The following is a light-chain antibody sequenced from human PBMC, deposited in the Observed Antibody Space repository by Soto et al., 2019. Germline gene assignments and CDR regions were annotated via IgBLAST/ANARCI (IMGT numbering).Light chain of an antibody. CDR1: HSISNY. Sequence: DIQMTQSPSSLSAPVADRVTITCRASHSISNYLNWYQQKPGKAPNLLIYAASSLQSGVPSRFSGSGSGTDFTLTISSLQPEDFATYFCQQSYSTPRTFGQGTKVELK. V-gene: IGKV1-39*01. CDR3: QQSYSTPRT. CDR2: AAS. J-gene: IGKJ1*01.